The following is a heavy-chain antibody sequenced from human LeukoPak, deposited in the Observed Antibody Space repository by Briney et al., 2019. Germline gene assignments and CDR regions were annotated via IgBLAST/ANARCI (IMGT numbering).Heavy chain of an antibody. CDR1: GFTFSDYY. V-gene: IGHV3-11*06. Sequence: PGGSLRLSCAASGFTFSDYYMSWIRQAPGKGLEWVSSISSSSSYIYYADSVKGRFTISRDNAKNSLYLQMNSLRAEDTAVYYCARVYSSGPFDAFDIWGQGTMVTVSS. J-gene: IGHJ3*02. CDR3: ARVYSSGPFDAFDI. D-gene: IGHD6-19*01. CDR2: ISSSSSYI.